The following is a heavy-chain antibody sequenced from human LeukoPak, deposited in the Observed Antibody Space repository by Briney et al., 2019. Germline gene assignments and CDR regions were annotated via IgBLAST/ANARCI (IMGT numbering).Heavy chain of an antibody. V-gene: IGHV3-30*02. J-gene: IGHJ4*02. CDR1: GFAFSRYG. CDR3: ATYFYASGNYYNYIYY. D-gene: IGHD3-10*01. CDR2: IRYDESDK. Sequence: GGSLRLSCAASGFAFSRYGMHWLRQAPGKGPEWVAFIRYDESDKKYKDSVKGRFTVSKDNSKNTVSLQMNSLRFEDTALYYCATYFYASGNYYNYIYYWGQGALVTVSS.